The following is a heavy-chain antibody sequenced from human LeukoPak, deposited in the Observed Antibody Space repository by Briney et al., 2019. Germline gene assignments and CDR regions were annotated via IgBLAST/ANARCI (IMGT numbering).Heavy chain of an antibody. CDR3: AKAGLYYYDSSGYYGFDY. J-gene: IGHJ4*02. V-gene: IGHV3-53*05. Sequence: GGSLRLSCTVSGFTVSSNSWSWVRQAPGKGLEWVSFIYSGGKTHSSDSVKGRFTISRDNSKNTLYLQMNSLRAEDTAVYYCAKAGLYYYDSSGYYGFDYWGQGTLVTVSS. CDR2: IYSGGKT. CDR1: GFTVSSNS. D-gene: IGHD3-22*01.